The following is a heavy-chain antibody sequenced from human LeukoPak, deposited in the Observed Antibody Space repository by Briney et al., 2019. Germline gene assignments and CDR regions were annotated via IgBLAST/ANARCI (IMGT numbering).Heavy chain of an antibody. Sequence: PGGSLRLSCAASGFTVSSNYMSWVRQAPGKGLEWVSVIYSGGSTYYADSVKGRFTISRDNSKNTLYLQMNSLRAEDTAVYYCATYYDSSGTDAFDIWGQGTMVTVSS. D-gene: IGHD3-22*01. CDR2: IYSGGST. V-gene: IGHV3-53*01. CDR1: GFTVSSNY. CDR3: ATYYDSSGTDAFDI. J-gene: IGHJ3*02.